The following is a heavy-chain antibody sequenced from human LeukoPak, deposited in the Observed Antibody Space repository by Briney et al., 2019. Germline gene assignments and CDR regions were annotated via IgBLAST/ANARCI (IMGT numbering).Heavy chain of an antibody. CDR3: ARGGIAARFAY. CDR2: ISSGSSST. V-gene: IGHV3-48*03. CDR1: GFTFSSYE. Sequence: GGSLRLSCAASGFTFSSYEMNWVRQAPGKGLEWVSYISSGSSSTFYADSMKGRFTISRDNAKNSLYLQMNSLRVEDTAVYYCARGGIAARFAYWGQGTLVTVSS. J-gene: IGHJ4*02. D-gene: IGHD6-6*01.